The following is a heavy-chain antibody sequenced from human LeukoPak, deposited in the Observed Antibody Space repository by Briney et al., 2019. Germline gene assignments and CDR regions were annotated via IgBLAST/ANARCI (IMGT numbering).Heavy chain of an antibody. V-gene: IGHV3-7*01. CDR2: MKYDGSGI. Sequence: GGSLRLSGVASGFSSTSDWMTWVRQAPGKGLEWVANMKYDGSGIHYVDSVKGRFTISRDNAKNSVYLQMNSLRAEGTAVYYCASSSWYFRLWGRGTLVTVSS. D-gene: IGHD3-10*01. J-gene: IGHJ2*01. CDR1: GFSSTSDW. CDR3: ASSSWYFRL.